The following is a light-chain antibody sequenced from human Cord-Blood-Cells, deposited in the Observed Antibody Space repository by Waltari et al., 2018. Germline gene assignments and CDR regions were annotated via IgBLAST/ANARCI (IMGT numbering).Light chain of an antibody. CDR1: RPNIGSNS. J-gene: IGLJ3*02. CDR2: RNN. V-gene: IGLV1-47*01. Sequence: QSVLTQPPSASGTPGQRVTISCSGSRPNIGSNSVYWYQQLPGTAPKLLIYRNNQRPSGVPDRFSGSKSGTSASLAISGLRSEDEADYYCAAWDDSLSGPMFGGGTKLTVL. CDR3: AAWDDSLSGPM.